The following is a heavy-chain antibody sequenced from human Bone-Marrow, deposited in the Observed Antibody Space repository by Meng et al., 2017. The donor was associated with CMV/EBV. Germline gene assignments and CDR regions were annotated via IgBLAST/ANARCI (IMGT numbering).Heavy chain of an antibody. V-gene: IGHV1-69*02. CDR1: GGTFSSYT. CDR3: ARFSQSSGFIY. J-gene: IGHJ4*02. Sequence: SVKVSCKASGGTFSSYTISWVRQAPGQGLEWMGRIIPILGIANYAQKFQGRVTITADESTSTAYMELSSLRSEDTAVYYCARFSQSSGFIYWGQGKLVTVSS. D-gene: IGHD6-25*01. CDR2: IIPILGIA.